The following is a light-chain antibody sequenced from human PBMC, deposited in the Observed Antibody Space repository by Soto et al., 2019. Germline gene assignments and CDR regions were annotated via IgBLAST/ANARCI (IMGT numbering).Light chain of an antibody. CDR1: SSNIGAGYD. Sequence: QSVLTQPPSVSGAPGQRVTISCTGSSSNIGAGYDVHWYQQLPGTAPKLLIYGNSNRPSGVPDRFSGSKSGTSVSLAITGLQAEDEADYYCQSYDSSLSGSHVVFGGGTKLTVL. CDR3: QSYDSSLSGSHVV. CDR2: GNS. J-gene: IGLJ2*01. V-gene: IGLV1-40*01.